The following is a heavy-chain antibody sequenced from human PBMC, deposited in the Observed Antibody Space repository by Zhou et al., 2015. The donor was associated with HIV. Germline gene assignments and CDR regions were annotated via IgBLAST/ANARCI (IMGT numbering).Heavy chain of an antibody. CDR1: GYTFTGYY. V-gene: IGHV1-69*01. CDR2: IIPIFGTA. CDR3: AKSSADSDYAFDT. Sequence: QVQLVQSGAEVKKPGASVKVSCKASGYTFTGYYMHWVRQAPGQGLEWMGRIIPIFGTANYAQKFQGRIIITADESTGAAYMDLRSLRYEDAAVYYCAKSSADSDYAFDTWGQGTQVVVSS. J-gene: IGHJ3*02. D-gene: IGHD3-22*01.